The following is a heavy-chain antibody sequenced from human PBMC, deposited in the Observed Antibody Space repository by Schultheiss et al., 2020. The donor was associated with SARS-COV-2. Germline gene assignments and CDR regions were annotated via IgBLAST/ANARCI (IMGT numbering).Heavy chain of an antibody. CDR1: GFTFSSYA. J-gene: IGHJ4*02. V-gene: IGHV3-15*01. CDR2: IKSKTDGGTT. D-gene: IGHD3-10*01. CDR3: ARAWGRGSGSYPSPADY. Sequence: GGSLRLSCAASGFTFSSYAMSWVRQAPGKGLEWVGRIKSKTDGGTTDYAAPVKGRFTISRDDSKNTLYLQMNSLKTEDTAVYYCARAWGRGSGSYPSPADYWGQGTLVTVSS.